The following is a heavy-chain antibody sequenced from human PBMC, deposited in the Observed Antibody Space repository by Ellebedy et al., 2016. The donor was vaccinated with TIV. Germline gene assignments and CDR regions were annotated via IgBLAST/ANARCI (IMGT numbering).Heavy chain of an antibody. V-gene: IGHV3-30*03. CDR3: ASGDGYNLFDY. CDR2: ISYDGSNK. J-gene: IGHJ4*02. Sequence: GGSLRLSXAASGFTFSSYGMHWVRQAPGKGLEWVAVISYDGSNKYYADSVKGRFTISRDNSKNTLYLQMNSLRAEDTAVYYCASGDGYNLFDYWGQGTLVTVSS. D-gene: IGHD5-24*01. CDR1: GFTFSSYG.